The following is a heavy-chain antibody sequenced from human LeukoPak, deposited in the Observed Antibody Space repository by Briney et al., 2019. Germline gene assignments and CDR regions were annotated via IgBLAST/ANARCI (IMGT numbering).Heavy chain of an antibody. CDR3: ARGQSDYGDYDGWFDP. D-gene: IGHD4-17*01. J-gene: IGHJ5*02. CDR1: GYTFTGYY. Sequence: ASVKVSCKASGYTFTGYYMHWVRQAPGQGLEWMGWINPNSGGTNYAQKFQGWVTMTRDTSISTAYMELSRLRSDDTAVYYCARGQSDYGDYDGWFDPWGQGTLVTVSS. CDR2: INPNSGGT. V-gene: IGHV1-2*04.